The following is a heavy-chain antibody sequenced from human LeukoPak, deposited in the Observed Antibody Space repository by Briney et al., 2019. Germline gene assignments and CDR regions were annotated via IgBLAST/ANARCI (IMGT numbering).Heavy chain of an antibody. CDR2: ISYSGTA. Sequence: PSETLSLTCTVSGGSINTSPYYWGWVRQPPEKGLEWLGSISYSGTAYYNPSFRSRVTVSRDTSKNQFSLNLNSVTAADTAVYYCVRVRTGSISDHWGQGILVIVSS. CDR1: GGSINTSPYY. V-gene: IGHV4-39*07. J-gene: IGHJ4*02. CDR3: VRVRTGSISDH. D-gene: IGHD2-8*02.